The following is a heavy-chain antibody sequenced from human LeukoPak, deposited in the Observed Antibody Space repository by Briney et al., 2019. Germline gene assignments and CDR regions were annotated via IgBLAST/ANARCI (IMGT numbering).Heavy chain of an antibody. CDR1: GGTFSSYA. J-gene: IGHJ5*02. Sequence: KVSCKASGGTFSSYAISWVRQAPGQGLGWMGGIIPIFGTANYAQKFQGRVTITADESTSTAYMELSSLRSEDTAVYYCAWGSTVTIPRFDPWGQGTLVTVSS. V-gene: IGHV1-69*01. CDR3: AWGSTVTIPRFDP. D-gene: IGHD4-17*01. CDR2: IIPIFGTA.